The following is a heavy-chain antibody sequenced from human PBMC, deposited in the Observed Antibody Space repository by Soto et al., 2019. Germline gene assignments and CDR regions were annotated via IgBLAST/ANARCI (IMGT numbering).Heavy chain of an antibody. Sequence: QVQLQQWGAGLLKPSETLSLTCAVYGGSLSGYYWNWIRQPPGKGLEWIGEINHSGSTNYNPSLTSRVTISVDTSKNQFSLKLSSVTAADTAVYYCARGWGRIFDYWGQGMLVTVSS. CDR3: ARGWGRIFDY. J-gene: IGHJ4*02. CDR2: INHSGST. CDR1: GGSLSGYY. D-gene: IGHD7-27*01. V-gene: IGHV4-34*01.